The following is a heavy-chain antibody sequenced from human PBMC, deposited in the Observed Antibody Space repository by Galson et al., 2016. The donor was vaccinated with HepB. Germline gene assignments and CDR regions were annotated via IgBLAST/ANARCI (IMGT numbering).Heavy chain of an antibody. D-gene: IGHD3-22*01. CDR2: IKPDGSEK. CDR3: ARGDYFDSSGSFSDAFDI. V-gene: IGHV3-7*01. CDR1: GFTFSSYG. Sequence: SLRLSCAASGFTFSSYGMSWVRQAPGKGLEWVANIKPDGSEKYYVDSLKGRFTLSRDNAKNSLYLQMNSLRAEDTAVYYCARGDYFDSSGSFSDAFDIWGQGTMVTVSS. J-gene: IGHJ3*02.